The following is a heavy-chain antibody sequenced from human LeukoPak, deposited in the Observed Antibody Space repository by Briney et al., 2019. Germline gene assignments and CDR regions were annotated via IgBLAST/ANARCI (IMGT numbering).Heavy chain of an antibody. Sequence: PSETLSLTCTVSGGSISGYYWSWIRQPAGKGLEWVGRIYTSGSTNYNPSLKSRVTISVDTSRNQFSLKLRSATAADTAVYYCARDLVAGSVHWYFDLWGRGTLVTVAS. CDR2: IYTSGST. CDR1: GGSISGYY. J-gene: IGHJ2*01. CDR3: ARDLVAGSVHWYFDL. V-gene: IGHV4-4*07. D-gene: IGHD6-19*01.